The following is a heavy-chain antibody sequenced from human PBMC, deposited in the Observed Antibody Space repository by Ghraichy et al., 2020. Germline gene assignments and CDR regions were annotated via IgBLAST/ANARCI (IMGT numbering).Heavy chain of an antibody. CDR2: IKSKTDGGTT. Sequence: GESLRLSCAASGFTFSNAWMSWVRQAPGKGLEWVGRIKSKTDGGTTDYAAPVKGRFTISRDDSKNTLYLQMNSLKTEDTAVYYCTTDPGDVRPGYWGQGTLVTVSS. D-gene: IGHD3-16*01. CDR1: GFTFSNAW. CDR3: TTDPGDVRPGY. J-gene: IGHJ4*02. V-gene: IGHV3-15*01.